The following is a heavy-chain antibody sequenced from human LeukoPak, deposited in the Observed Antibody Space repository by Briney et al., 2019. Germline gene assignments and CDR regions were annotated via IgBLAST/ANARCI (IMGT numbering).Heavy chain of an antibody. J-gene: IGHJ4*02. V-gene: IGHV3-30*04. D-gene: IGHD6-13*01. CDR1: GFTFSNYA. Sequence: PGKSLRLSCAASGFTFSNYAMHWVRQAPGKGLEWVAVISYDGSNKYYADSVKGRFTISRDNSKNTLYLQMNSLRAEDTAVYYCARDGEYSSSWEDFDYWGQGTLVTVSS. CDR2: ISYDGSNK. CDR3: ARDGEYSSSWEDFDY.